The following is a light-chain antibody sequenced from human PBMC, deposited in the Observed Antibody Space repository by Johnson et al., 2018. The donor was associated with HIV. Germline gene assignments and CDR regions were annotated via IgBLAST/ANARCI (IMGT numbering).Light chain of an antibody. CDR3: GAWDSGLSAGGV. CDR1: SSNIGNNY. J-gene: IGLJ1*01. V-gene: IGLV1-51*01. CDR2: DNN. Sequence: HSVLTQPPSVSAAPGQKVTISCSGSSSNIGNNYVSWYQQLPGTAPKLLIYDNNKRPSGIPDRFSGSKSGMSATLAITGLQTGDEADYYCGAWDSGLSAGGVFGPGTKVSVL.